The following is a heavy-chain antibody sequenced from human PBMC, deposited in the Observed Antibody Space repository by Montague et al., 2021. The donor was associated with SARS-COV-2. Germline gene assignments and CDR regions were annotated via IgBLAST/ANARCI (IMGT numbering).Heavy chain of an antibody. J-gene: IGHJ4*02. CDR2: ISSSGGTI. CDR1: GFTFISYE. V-gene: IGHV3-48*03. D-gene: IGHD1-14*01. Sequence: SLRLSCAASGFTFISYEMNWVRQTPGKGLEWISHISSSGGTIYYADSVKGRFTISRDNAENSLYLQMHSLRAEDTGLYYCTRDRSYFGYWGQGTLVTVSS. CDR3: TRDRSYFGY.